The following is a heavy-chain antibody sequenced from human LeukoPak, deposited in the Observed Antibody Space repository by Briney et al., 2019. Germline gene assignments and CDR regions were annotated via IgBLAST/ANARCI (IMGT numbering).Heavy chain of an antibody. J-gene: IGHJ5*02. CDR2: IYYSGST. CDR1: GGSINSLVYY. CDR3: ARAWSIAASNWFDP. D-gene: IGHD6-6*01. V-gene: IGHV4-31*03. Sequence: PSETLSLTCTVSGGSINSLVYYWGWVRQHPGKGLEWIGYIYYSGSTYYNPSLKSRVTISVDTSKNQFSLKLSSVTAADTAVYYCARAWSIAASNWFDPWGQGTLVTVSS.